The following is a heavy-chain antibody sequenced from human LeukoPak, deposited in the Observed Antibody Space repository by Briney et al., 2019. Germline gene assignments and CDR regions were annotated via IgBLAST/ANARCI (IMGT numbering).Heavy chain of an antibody. CDR2: THESEST. J-gene: IGHJ4*02. CDR3: VIGRGWLPDY. V-gene: IGHV4-59*11. CDR1: GDSIRSHF. D-gene: IGHD5-24*01. Sequence: SETLSLTCTVSGDSIRSHFYNWVRQPPGKGLEWIGVTHESESTNYNPSLRGRVTISVDTSKNQFSLRLTSVTAADTAVYYCVIGRGWLPDYWGQGTLVTVSS.